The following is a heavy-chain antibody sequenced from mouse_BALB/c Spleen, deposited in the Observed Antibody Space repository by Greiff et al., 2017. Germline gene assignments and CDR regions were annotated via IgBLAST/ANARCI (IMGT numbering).Heavy chain of an antibody. Sequence: EVQLQQSGPELVKPGASVKISCKASGYSFTGYFMNWVMQSHGKSLEWIGRINPYNGDTFYNQKFKGKATLTVDKSSSTAHMELRSLASEDSAVYYCARDYYGSSLYAMDYWGQGTSVTVSS. D-gene: IGHD1-1*01. CDR2: INPYNGDT. CDR3: ARDYYGSSLYAMDY. CDR1: GYSFTGYF. V-gene: IGHV1-20*02. J-gene: IGHJ4*01.